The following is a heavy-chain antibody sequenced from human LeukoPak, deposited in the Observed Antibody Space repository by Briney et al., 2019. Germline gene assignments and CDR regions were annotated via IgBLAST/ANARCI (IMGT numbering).Heavy chain of an antibody. D-gene: IGHD5-24*01. CDR3: AKDPRVGSRVATPCH. J-gene: IGHJ4*02. V-gene: IGHV3-23*01. CDR1: GFTFTSYA. Sequence: GGSLRPSCAASGFTFTSYAMSWVRQAPGKGLEWVSAISGSGGSTYYAASVKGRFTISRDNSKSTLFLQMNSLRAEDTAVYYCAKDPRVGSRVATPCHWGQGTLVTVSS. CDR2: ISGSGGST.